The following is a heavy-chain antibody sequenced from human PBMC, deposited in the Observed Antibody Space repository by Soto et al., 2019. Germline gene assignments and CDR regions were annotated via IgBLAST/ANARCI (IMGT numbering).Heavy chain of an antibody. Sequence: PGGSLRLSCAASGFTFSSYGMHWVRQAPGKGLEWVAVIWYDGSNKYYADSVKGRFTISRDNSKNTLYLQMNSLRAEDTAVYYCARDSGPNESYDSSGFDYWGQATLVTVSS. CDR3: ARDSGPNESYDSSGFDY. D-gene: IGHD3-22*01. CDR1: GFTFSSYG. V-gene: IGHV3-33*01. CDR2: IWYDGSNK. J-gene: IGHJ4*02.